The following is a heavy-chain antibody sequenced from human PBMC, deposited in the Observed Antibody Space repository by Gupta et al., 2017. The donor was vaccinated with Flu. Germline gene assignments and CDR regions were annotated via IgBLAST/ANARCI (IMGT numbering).Heavy chain of an antibody. CDR2: ISYDGSNK. D-gene: IGHD1-1*01. J-gene: IGHJ6*02. Sequence: YGMHWVRQATGKGLEWVAVISYDGSNKYYADSVKGRFTISRDNSKNTLYLQMNSLRTEDXAXYDCAKXWKWNRNIYGMNVWGQGTTVTVSS. V-gene: IGHV3-30*18. CDR1: YG. CDR3: AKXWKWNRNIYGMNV.